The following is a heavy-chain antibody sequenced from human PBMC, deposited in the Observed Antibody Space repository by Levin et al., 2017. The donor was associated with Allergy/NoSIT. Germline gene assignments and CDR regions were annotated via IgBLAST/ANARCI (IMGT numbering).Heavy chain of an antibody. V-gene: IGHV3-30*04. Sequence: PGGSLRLSCAASGFTFSSYAMHWVRQAPGKGLEWVAVISYDGSNKYYADSVKGRFTISRDNSKNTLYLQMNSLRAEDTAVYYCARVTWIHKPAWGQGTLVTVSS. J-gene: IGHJ5*02. CDR3: ARVTWIHKPA. D-gene: IGHD5-18*01. CDR1: GFTFSSYA. CDR2: ISYDGSNK.